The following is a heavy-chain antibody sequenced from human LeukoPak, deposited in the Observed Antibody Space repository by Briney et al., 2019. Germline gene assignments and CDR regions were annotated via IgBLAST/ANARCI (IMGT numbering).Heavy chain of an antibody. V-gene: IGHV3-66*01. CDR1: GFTVSSNY. CDR3: SSSIVATMTFDY. D-gene: IGHD5-12*01. CDR2: IYSGGST. Sequence: PGGSLRLSCAVSGFTVSSNYMSWVRQAPGKGLEWVSVIYSGGSTFYADSVKGRFTISRDNSKNTLYLQMNSLRAEDTAVYYCSSSIVATMTFDYWGQGTLVTVSS. J-gene: IGHJ4*02.